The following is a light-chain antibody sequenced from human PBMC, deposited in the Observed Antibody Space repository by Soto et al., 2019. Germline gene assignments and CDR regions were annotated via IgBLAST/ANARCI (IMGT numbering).Light chain of an antibody. J-gene: IGLJ1*01. Sequence: QSVLTQPPSVSGAPGQRVTISCTGSSSNIGAGYDVHWYQQVPGTAPKLLIFANINRPSGVPDRFSGSKSGTSASLAITGLQAEAEADYYCQSYDSSLTALFGTGTKVTVL. CDR1: SSNIGAGYD. CDR3: QSYDSSLTAL. CDR2: ANI. V-gene: IGLV1-40*01.